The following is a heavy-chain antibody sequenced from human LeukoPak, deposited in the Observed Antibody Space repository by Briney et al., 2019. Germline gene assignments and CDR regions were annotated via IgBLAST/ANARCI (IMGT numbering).Heavy chain of an antibody. D-gene: IGHD2/OR15-2a*01. Sequence: GGSLRLSCAASGFTFSSYAMHWVRQAPGKGLEWVAVTSYDGSDKYYGDFVKGRFTISRDNSKNRLYLQMNSLRAEDTAVYYCAKDLADYSTSSGYFDSWGQGALVTVSS. CDR2: TSYDGSDK. V-gene: IGHV3-30*18. CDR3: AKDLADYSTSSGYFDS. J-gene: IGHJ4*02. CDR1: GFTFSSYA.